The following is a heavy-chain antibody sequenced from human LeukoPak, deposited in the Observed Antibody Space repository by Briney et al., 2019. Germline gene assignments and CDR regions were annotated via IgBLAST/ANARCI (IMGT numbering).Heavy chain of an antibody. V-gene: IGHV3-23*01. CDR1: GFTFSSYA. Sequence: GGSLRLSCAASGFTFSSYAMSWVRQARGKGLEWVSAISGSGGSTYYADSVKGRFTISRDNSKNTLYRQMNSLRAEDTAVYYCAKNRRIVVAEPDYWGQGTLVTVSS. D-gene: IGHD3-22*01. J-gene: IGHJ4*02. CDR3: AKNRRIVVAEPDY. CDR2: ISGSGGST.